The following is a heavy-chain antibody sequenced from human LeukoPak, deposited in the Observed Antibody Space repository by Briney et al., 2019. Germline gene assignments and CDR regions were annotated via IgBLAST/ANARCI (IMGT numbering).Heavy chain of an antibody. D-gene: IGHD6-19*01. V-gene: IGHV1-18*01. CDR1: GYTFTSYG. Sequence: ASVKVSCKASGYTFTSYGISWVRQAPGQGLEWMGWISAYNGNTNYAQKFQGRVTMTRDTSISTAYMELSRLRSDDTAVYYCARFPYSSGKNFDYWGQGTLVTVSS. CDR3: ARFPYSSGKNFDY. J-gene: IGHJ4*02. CDR2: ISAYNGNT.